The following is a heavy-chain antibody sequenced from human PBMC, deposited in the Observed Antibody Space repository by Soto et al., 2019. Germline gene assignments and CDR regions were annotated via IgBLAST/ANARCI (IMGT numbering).Heavy chain of an antibody. Sequence: SETLSLTCAVSGGSISSRGYSWSWIRQPPGKGLEWIGYIYHSGSTYYNPSLKSRVTISVDRSKNQFSLKLSSVTAADTAVYYCARGHPFGRWGQGTLVTVSS. CDR1: GGSISSRGYS. D-gene: IGHD3-3*01. CDR2: IYHSGST. V-gene: IGHV4-30-2*01. J-gene: IGHJ4*02. CDR3: ARGHPFGR.